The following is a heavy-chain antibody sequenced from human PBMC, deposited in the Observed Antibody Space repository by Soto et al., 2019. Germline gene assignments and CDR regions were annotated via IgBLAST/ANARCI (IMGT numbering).Heavy chain of an antibody. Sequence: LSLTCAASGFTFSSYAMSWVRQAPGKGLEWVSAISGSGGSTYYADSVKGRFTISRDNSKNTLYLQMNSLRAEDTAVYYCAKEASQYIVVVVAATPYFQHWGQGTLVTVSS. CDR2: ISGSGGST. V-gene: IGHV3-23*01. CDR1: GFTFSSYA. J-gene: IGHJ1*01. D-gene: IGHD2-15*01. CDR3: AKEASQYIVVVVAATPYFQH.